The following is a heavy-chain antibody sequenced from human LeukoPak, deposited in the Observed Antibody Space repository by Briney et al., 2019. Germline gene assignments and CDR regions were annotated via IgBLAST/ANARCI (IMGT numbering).Heavy chain of an antibody. CDR2: INSNSGRT. Sequence: HPGGPLRLSCAASGFTFNSYSMNWVRQAPGKGLEWVSGINSNSGRTNYADSVKGRFTISRDNSKNTLYLQMNSLRAEDTAVYYCAREKFFMPGEYWGQGTLVTVSS. V-gene: IGHV3-48*01. CDR3: AREKFFMPGEY. CDR1: GFTFNSYS. J-gene: IGHJ4*02. D-gene: IGHD1-14*01.